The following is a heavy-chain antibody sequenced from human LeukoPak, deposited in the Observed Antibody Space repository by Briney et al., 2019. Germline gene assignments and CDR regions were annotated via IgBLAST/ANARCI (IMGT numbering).Heavy chain of an antibody. CDR1: GGSISSHY. CDR3: AKSGSDNWFDS. J-gene: IGHJ5*01. Sequence: SETLSLTCTVSGGSISSHYWSWIRQAPGKGLEWIGFIFYTGDTRYSPSLTSRVSISLDTSRTQFSLTLTSVTAVDTAVYYCAKSGSDNWFDSWGQGTLVTVSS. CDR2: IFYTGDT. V-gene: IGHV4-59*11. D-gene: IGHD3-3*01.